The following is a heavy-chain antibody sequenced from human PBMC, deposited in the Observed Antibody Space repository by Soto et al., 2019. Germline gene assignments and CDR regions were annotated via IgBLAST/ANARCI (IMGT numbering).Heavy chain of an antibody. CDR2: IYHSGST. CDR1: GGSIRSSNW. Sequence: TSETLSLTCAFSGGSIRSSNWWIWVRQPPGKGLEWIGEIYHSGSTNYNPSLKSRVTISVDKSKNQFSLKLSFVTAADTAVYYCARDMMVRGVDWFDPWGQGTLVTVSS. D-gene: IGHD3-10*01. J-gene: IGHJ5*02. CDR3: ARDMMVRGVDWFDP. V-gene: IGHV4-4*02.